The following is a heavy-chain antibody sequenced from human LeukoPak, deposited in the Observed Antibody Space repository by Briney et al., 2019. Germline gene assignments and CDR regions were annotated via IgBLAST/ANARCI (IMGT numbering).Heavy chain of an antibody. CDR3: AKDDRGYSYGIFDY. Sequence: GGSLRLSCAASGFTFSRYGMHWVRQAPGKGLEWVAVISYDGSNKYYADSVKGRFTISRDNSKNTLYLQMNSLRAEDTAVYYCAKDDRGYSYGIFDYWGQGTLVTVSS. V-gene: IGHV3-30*18. CDR2: ISYDGSNK. D-gene: IGHD5-18*01. CDR1: GFTFSRYG. J-gene: IGHJ4*02.